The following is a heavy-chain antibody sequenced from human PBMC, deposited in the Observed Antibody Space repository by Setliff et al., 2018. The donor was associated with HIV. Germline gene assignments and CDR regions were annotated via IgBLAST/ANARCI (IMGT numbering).Heavy chain of an antibody. CDR2: INPSGGST. CDR3: ARGLTDRGDAFDI. CDR1: GYTFTSYY. V-gene: IGHV1-46*01. Sequence: ASVKVSCKASGYTFTSYYMHWVRQAPGQGLEWMGIINPSGGSTSYAQKFQGRVTITRDTSTSTAYMELSSLRSEDTAVYYCARGLTDRGDAFDIWGQGTMVTVSS. D-gene: IGHD7-27*01. J-gene: IGHJ3*02.